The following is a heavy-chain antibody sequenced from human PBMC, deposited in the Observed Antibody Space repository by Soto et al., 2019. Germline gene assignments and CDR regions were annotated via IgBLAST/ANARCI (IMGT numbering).Heavy chain of an antibody. CDR3: ARDPLYCSSTSCPSP. CDR1: GGTVSSYT. Sequence: ASVKVSCKASGGTVSSYTISWVRQAPGQGLEWMGRIIPILGIANYAQKFQGRVTITADKSTSTAYMELSSLRSEDTAVYYCARDPLYCSSTSCPSPWGQGTLVTVSS. J-gene: IGHJ5*02. V-gene: IGHV1-69*04. CDR2: IIPILGIA. D-gene: IGHD2-2*01.